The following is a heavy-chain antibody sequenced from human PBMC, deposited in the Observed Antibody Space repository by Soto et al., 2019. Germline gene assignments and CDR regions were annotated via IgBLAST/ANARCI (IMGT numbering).Heavy chain of an antibody. CDR3: ARKSDYSTVREADGV. CDR1: GFSVGSNY. V-gene: IGHV3-53*02. J-gene: IGHJ4*02. D-gene: IGHD4-4*01. CDR2: IYSNGDT. Sequence: EVQLVETGGGLIQPGGSLRLSCAASGFSVGSNYMTWVRQSPGKGLEWVSLIYSNGDTDYADSVKGRFSISRDNFKNTLYLQMMNLRAEDTAVYHCARKSDYSTVREADGVWGRGPLVTVSS.